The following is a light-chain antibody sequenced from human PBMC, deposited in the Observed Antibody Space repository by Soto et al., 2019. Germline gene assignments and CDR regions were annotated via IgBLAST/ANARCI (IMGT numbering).Light chain of an antibody. V-gene: IGKV3-20*01. J-gene: IGKJ3*01. Sequence: ELVLTQSPGTLSLSPGDRATLSCRASQSVSTNYLAWYQQKLGQAPRLLIYGASSRATGIPDRFSGNGSGTDVTLTISRLEPEDFAVYYCHQYGSTPFTFGPGTRVDIK. CDR2: GAS. CDR3: HQYGSTPFT. CDR1: QSVSTNY.